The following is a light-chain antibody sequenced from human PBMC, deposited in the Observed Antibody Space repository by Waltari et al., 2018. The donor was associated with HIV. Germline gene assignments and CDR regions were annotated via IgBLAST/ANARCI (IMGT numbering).Light chain of an antibody. CDR3: GADHGSGSNFVLV. Sequence: QPVLTQPPSASASLGASVTLTCTLSSGSSTYKVDWYQQRQGKGPRFVMRVGTGGMVGSKGDGIPDRFSVLGSGLNRYLTIKNIQEEDESDYHCGADHGSGSNFVLVFGGGTKLTVL. CDR1: SGSSTYK. J-gene: IGLJ2*01. V-gene: IGLV9-49*01. CDR2: VGTGGMVG.